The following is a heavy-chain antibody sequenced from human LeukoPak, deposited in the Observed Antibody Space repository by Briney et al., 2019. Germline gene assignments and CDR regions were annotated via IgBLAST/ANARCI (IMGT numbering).Heavy chain of an antibody. CDR2: ISGSGGST. CDR1: GLTFSSYA. J-gene: IGHJ4*02. Sequence: PGGSLRLSCAASGLTFSSYAMSWVRQAPGKGLEWVSAISGSGGSTYYADSVKGRFTISRDNSKNTLYLQMNSLRAEDTAVYYCAKEPPGYQLQSGATVAPLRWGQGTLVTVSS. V-gene: IGHV3-23*01. D-gene: IGHD2-2*01. CDR3: AKEPPGYQLQSGATVAPLR.